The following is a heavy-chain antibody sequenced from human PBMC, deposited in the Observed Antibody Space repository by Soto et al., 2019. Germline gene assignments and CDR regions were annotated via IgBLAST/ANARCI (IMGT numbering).Heavy chain of an antibody. CDR3: AREPPETPPDY. CDR1: GYTFSDYG. Sequence: QVQLVQSGADVNKPGASVTVSCKASGYTFSDYGVSWVRQAPGQGLEWMGWISSKNGNTNFAQKFRGRVTMTTDPSTSTVYIELRSLRPDDTAVYYCAREPPETPPDYWGQGTLVTVSS. CDR2: ISSKNGNT. J-gene: IGHJ4*02. V-gene: IGHV1-18*01.